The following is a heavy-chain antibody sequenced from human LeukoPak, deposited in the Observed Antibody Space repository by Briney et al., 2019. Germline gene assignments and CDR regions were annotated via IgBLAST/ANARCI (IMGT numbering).Heavy chain of an antibody. D-gene: IGHD1-1*01. CDR1: GFTFSNAW. CDR2: IKSKTDGWTT. J-gene: IGHJ6*02. V-gene: IGHV3-15*01. Sequence: GGSLRLSCAASGFTFSNAWMSWVRQAPGKGLEWVGRIKSKTDGWTTDYAAPVKGRFTISRDDSKNTLYLQMNSLKTEDTAVYYCTTEGSNWNDGNYYYYGMDVWGQGTTVTVSS. CDR3: TTEGSNWNDGNYYYYGMDV.